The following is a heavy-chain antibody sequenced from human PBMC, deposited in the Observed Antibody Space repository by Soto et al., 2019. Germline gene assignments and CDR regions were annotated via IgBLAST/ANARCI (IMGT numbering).Heavy chain of an antibody. CDR1: GFSVRTTGVG. CDR3: VYRAESIQGGYFFAY. J-gene: IGHJ4*02. CDR2: VYWDDDK. Sequence: LVRPTHILTLVCPFSGFSVRTTGVGVGWHRQPPRNALEWLALVYWDDDKRYSPSLKTSLTITKDTSKNQVVLAMTNMDPLDPSTYYFVYRAESIQGGYFFAYPSQGTLVPGSS. V-gene: IGHV2-5*02. D-gene: IGHD3-10*01.